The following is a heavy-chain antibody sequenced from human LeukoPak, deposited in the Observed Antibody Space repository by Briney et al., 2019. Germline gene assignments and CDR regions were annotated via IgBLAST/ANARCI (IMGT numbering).Heavy chain of an antibody. Sequence: GGSLRLSCAASGFTFRSYEMNWVRQAPGNGLEWGSYISSSGSTIYYADSLKGRFTISRDNAKNSLYLQMNSLRAEDTAVYYCARANPSSGNVWGQGTMVTVSS. CDR3: ARANPSSGNV. CDR1: GFTFRSYE. J-gene: IGHJ3*01. CDR2: ISSSGSTI. V-gene: IGHV3-48*03. D-gene: IGHD4-23*01.